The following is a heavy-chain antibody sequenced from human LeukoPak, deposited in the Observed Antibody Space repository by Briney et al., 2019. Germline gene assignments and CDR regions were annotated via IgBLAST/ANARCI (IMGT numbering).Heavy chain of an antibody. V-gene: IGHV3-11*06. CDR3: ARDKSLVVAAWGNYFDS. Sequence: PGGSLRLSCAASGFTFSDYYMSWIRQAPGKGLEWVSYISSSSSYTNYADSVKGRFTISRDNAKNSLYLQMNSLRAEDTAVYYCARDKSLVVAAWGNYFDSWGQGTLVTVSS. CDR2: ISSSSSYT. CDR1: GFTFSDYY. D-gene: IGHD2-15*01. J-gene: IGHJ4*02.